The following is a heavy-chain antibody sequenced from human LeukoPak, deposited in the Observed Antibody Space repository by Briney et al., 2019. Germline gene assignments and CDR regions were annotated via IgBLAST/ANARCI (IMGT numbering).Heavy chain of an antibody. V-gene: IGHV3-21*01. J-gene: IGHJ6*04. Sequence: GGSLRLSCAASGFTFSSYSMNWVRQAPGKGLEWVSSISSSSSYIYYADSVKGRFTISRDNAKNSLYLQMNSLRAEDTAVYYCARVMGKLWFGELLTGDYYHGMDVWGKGTTVTVSS. CDR3: ARVMGKLWFGELLTGDYYHGMDV. CDR2: ISSSSSYI. D-gene: IGHD3-10*01. CDR1: GFTFSSYS.